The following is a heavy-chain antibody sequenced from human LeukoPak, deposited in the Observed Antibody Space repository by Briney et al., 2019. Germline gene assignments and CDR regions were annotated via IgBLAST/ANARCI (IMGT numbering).Heavy chain of an antibody. Sequence: ASVKVSCKASGYTFTSYYMHWVRQAPGQGLEWMGIISPSGGSTSYAQKFQGRVTMTRDTSTSTVYMELSSLRSEDTAVYYCAREPRIAAMVQDAFDIWGQGTMVTVSS. D-gene: IGHD6-25*01. CDR3: AREPRIAAMVQDAFDI. J-gene: IGHJ3*02. CDR1: GYTFTSYY. CDR2: ISPSGGST. V-gene: IGHV1-46*01.